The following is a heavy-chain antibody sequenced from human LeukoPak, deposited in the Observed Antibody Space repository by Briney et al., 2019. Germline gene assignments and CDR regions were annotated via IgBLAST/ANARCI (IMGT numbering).Heavy chain of an antibody. V-gene: IGHV1-3*03. CDR3: AREMDRAAAGLYYFDY. Sequence: ASVKVSRKASGYTFTSYAMHWVRQAPGQRLEWMGWINAGNGNTKYSQEFQGRVTITRDTSASTAYMELSSLRSEDMAVYYCAREMDRAAAGLYYFDYWGQGTLVTVSS. CDR2: INAGNGNT. CDR1: GYTFTSYA. J-gene: IGHJ4*02. D-gene: IGHD6-13*01.